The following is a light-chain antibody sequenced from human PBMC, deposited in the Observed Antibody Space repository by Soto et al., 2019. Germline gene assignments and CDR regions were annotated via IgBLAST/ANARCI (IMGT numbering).Light chain of an antibody. J-gene: IGKJ4*01. CDR1: QSVSSSY. V-gene: IGKV3-20*01. Sequence: IVLTQSPCTLSLSPGERATLSCRASQSVSSSYLAWYQKKPGQAPRLLIYDASSRATGIPDRFSGTGSATDLTLTISRLEPEDFAVYYCQQYGTSPPLTFGGGTKVDIK. CDR2: DAS. CDR3: QQYGTSPPLT.